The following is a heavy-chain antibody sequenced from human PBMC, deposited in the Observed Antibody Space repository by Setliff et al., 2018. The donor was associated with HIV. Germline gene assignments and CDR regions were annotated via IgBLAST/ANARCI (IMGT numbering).Heavy chain of an antibody. J-gene: IGHJ6*03. CDR2: LYYSGST. Sequence: SETLSLTCAVSVYSISSDYYWTWIRQPPGKGLEWIGYLYYSGSTYYNPSLKSRVTISVDTSKNQFSLKLSSVTAADTAVYYCARHERSIFGVTYSYYMDVWGKGTTVTVSS. CDR1: VYSISSDYY. D-gene: IGHD3-3*01. V-gene: IGHV4-38-2*01. CDR3: ARHERSIFGVTYSYYMDV.